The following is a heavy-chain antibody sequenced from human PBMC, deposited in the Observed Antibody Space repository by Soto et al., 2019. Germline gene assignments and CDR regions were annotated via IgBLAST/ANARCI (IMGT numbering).Heavy chain of an antibody. D-gene: IGHD3-10*01. J-gene: IGHJ5*02. Sequence: SETLSLTCAVYGGSFSGYYWSWLRQPPGKGLEWIGEINHSGSTNYNPSLKSRVTISVDTSKNQFSLKLSSVTAADTAVYYCARGGIIMVRGRHWFDPWGQGTLVTVSS. CDR2: INHSGST. CDR3: ARGGIIMVRGRHWFDP. CDR1: GGSFSGYY. V-gene: IGHV4-34*01.